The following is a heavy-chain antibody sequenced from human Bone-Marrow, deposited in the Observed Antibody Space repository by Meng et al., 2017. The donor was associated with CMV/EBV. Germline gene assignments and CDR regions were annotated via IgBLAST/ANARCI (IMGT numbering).Heavy chain of an antibody. CDR3: ARDLGFGGFFGY. D-gene: IGHD3-10*01. CDR2: ISHSGST. V-gene: IGHV4-4*01. J-gene: IGHJ4*02. CDR1: GDAISSTNR. Sequence: CAVSGDAISSTNRWSWVRQSPGKGLEWVGEISHSGSTNYNPSLESRVTISVDKSKNQFSLKLTSVTAADTAVYFCARDLGFGGFFGYWGQGTLVTVSS.